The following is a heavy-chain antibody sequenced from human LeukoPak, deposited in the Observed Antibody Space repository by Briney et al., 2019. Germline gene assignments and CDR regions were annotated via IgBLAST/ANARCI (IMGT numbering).Heavy chain of an antibody. CDR1: GFTFSDYY. CDR3: ARDKGADYGDYVGYFDY. Sequence: LGGSLRLSCAASGFTFSDYYMSWIRQAPGRGLEGVSYISSSSSYTNYADSVKGRFTISRDNAKNSLYLQMNSLRAEDTAVYYCARDKGADYGDYVGYFDYWGQGTLVTVSS. D-gene: IGHD4-17*01. CDR2: ISSSSSYT. V-gene: IGHV3-11*05. J-gene: IGHJ4*02.